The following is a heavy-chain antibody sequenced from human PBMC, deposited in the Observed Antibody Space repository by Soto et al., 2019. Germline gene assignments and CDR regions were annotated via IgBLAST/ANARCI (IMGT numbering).Heavy chain of an antibody. CDR2: ISAYNGNT. V-gene: IGHV1-18*01. D-gene: IGHD4-17*01. CDR1: GYTFTSYG. Sequence: ASVKVSCKASGYTFTSYGISWVRQAPGQGLEWMGWISAYNGNTNYAQKLQGRVTMTTDTSTSTAYMELRSLRSDDTAVYYCARGGIAGGDYHNPYYYYGMDVWGQGTTVTVSS. CDR3: ARGGIAGGDYHNPYYYYGMDV. J-gene: IGHJ6*02.